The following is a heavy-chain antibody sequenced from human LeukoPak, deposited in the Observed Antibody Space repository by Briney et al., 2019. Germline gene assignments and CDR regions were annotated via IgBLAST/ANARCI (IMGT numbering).Heavy chain of an antibody. Sequence: SETLSLTCTVSGGSISSYYWSWIRQPPGKGQEWIGYIYYSGSTNYNPSLKSRVTISVDTSKNQFSLKLSSVTAADTAVYYCAREIAAAGTGWFDPWGQGTLVTVSS. J-gene: IGHJ5*02. CDR1: GGSISSYY. V-gene: IGHV4-59*12. CDR2: IYYSGST. CDR3: AREIAAAGTGWFDP. D-gene: IGHD6-13*01.